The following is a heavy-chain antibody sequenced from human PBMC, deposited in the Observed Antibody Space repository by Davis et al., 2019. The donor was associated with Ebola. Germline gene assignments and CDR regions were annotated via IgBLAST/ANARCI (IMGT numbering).Heavy chain of an antibody. CDR3: ARLILDYGGILRGDNAMDV. CDR1: RDSISPYY. CDR2: VYHVGNT. D-gene: IGHD4-23*01. Sequence: SETLSLTCTVSRDSISPYYWSWLRQSPGKGLEWIGYVYHVGNTHYNPSLESRVTISADTSRNQISLRLNSVTAADSAIYYCARLILDYGGILRGDNAMDVWGQGTTVTVSS. V-gene: IGHV4-59*01. J-gene: IGHJ6*02.